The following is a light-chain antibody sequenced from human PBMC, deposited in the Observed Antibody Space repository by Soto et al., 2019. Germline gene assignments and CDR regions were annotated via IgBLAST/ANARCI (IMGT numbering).Light chain of an antibody. CDR1: QSISSW. CDR2: KAS. CDR3: QQYKSYSRT. Sequence: DIQMTQSPSTLSASVGDRVTISCRASQSISSWLAWYQQKPGKAPKLLIYKASSLKSGVPPRFSGSGSGTEFTLTISSLQPDDFATYYFQQYKSYSRTFGQGTKVEIK. V-gene: IGKV1-5*03. J-gene: IGKJ1*01.